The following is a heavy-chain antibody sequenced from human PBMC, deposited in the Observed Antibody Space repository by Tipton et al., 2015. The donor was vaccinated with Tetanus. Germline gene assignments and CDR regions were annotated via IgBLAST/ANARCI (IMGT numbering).Heavy chain of an antibody. CDR1: GFTFSSYW. J-gene: IGHJ4*02. D-gene: IGHD3-3*01. CDR3: ARDSRGATIFGVVIGTGTDY. V-gene: IGHV3-7*01. Sequence: SLRLSCAASGFTFSSYWMSWVRQAPGKGLEWVANIKQDGSEKYYVDSVKGRFTISRDNAKNSLYLQMNSLRAEDTAVYYCARDSRGATIFGVVIGTGTDYWGQGTLVTVSS. CDR2: IKQDGSEK.